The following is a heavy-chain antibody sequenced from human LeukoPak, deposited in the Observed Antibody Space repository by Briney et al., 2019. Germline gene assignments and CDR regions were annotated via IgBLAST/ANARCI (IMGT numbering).Heavy chain of an antibody. D-gene: IGHD1-26*01. Sequence: PGGSLRLSCAASGFSSRYAMSWVRQTPEKGLEWVSTISGSGGGTYYADSVEGRFTISRDDSKNTLYLQMKSLSAEDTAVYYCVKDNGRYRKNYFDYWGQGALVTVSS. CDR1: GFSSRYA. CDR2: ISGSGGGT. CDR3: VKDNGRYRKNYFDY. V-gene: IGHV3-23*01. J-gene: IGHJ4*02.